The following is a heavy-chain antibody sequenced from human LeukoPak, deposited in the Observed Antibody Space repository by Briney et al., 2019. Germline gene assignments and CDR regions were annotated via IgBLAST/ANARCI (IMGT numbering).Heavy chain of an antibody. Sequence: SETLSLTCAVYGGSFSGYYWSWIRQPPGKGLEWIGEINHSGSTNYNPSLKSRVTISVDTSKNQFSLKLSSVTAADTAVYYCARHPIVVVPAALGHWFDPWGQGTLVTVSS. J-gene: IGHJ5*02. D-gene: IGHD2-2*01. CDR3: ARHPIVVVPAALGHWFDP. CDR1: GGSFSGYY. V-gene: IGHV4-34*01. CDR2: INHSGST.